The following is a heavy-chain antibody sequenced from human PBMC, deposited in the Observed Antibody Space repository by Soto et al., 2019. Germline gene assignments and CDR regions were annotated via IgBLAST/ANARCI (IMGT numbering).Heavy chain of an antibody. CDR2: ISAYNGNT. J-gene: IGHJ4*02. D-gene: IGHD2-21*02. V-gene: IGHV1-18*04. CDR1: GYTFTSYG. CDR3: ARYRSVVTAISPPKY. Sequence: ASVKVSCKASGYTFTSYGSSWVRQAPGQGLEWMGWISAYNGNTNYAQKLQGRVTMTTDTSTSTAYMELRSLRPDDTAVYYCARYRSVVTAISPPKYWGQGTLVTVSS.